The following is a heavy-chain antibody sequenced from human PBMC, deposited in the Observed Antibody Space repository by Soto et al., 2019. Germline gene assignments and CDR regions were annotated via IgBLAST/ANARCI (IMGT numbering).Heavy chain of an antibody. D-gene: IGHD5-12*01. CDR1: GYTFTSYG. Sequence: QVQLVQSGAEVKKPGASVKVSCKASGYTFTSYGISWVRQAPGQGLEWMGWISAYNGNTNYAQKLQGRVTMTTDISTSTAYMELRSMRSDDSAVYYCARDRFGLQFKVSFDYWGQGTLVTVSS. J-gene: IGHJ4*02. CDR2: ISAYNGNT. CDR3: ARDRFGLQFKVSFDY. V-gene: IGHV1-18*01.